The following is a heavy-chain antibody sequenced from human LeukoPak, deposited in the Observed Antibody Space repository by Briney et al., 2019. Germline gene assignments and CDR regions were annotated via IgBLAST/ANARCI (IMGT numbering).Heavy chain of an antibody. CDR2: IYPGDSDT. D-gene: IGHD3-10*01. CDR1: GYSFTSYW. J-gene: IGHJ3*02. CDR3: ARAGDMVRGVIPGPLAFDI. V-gene: IGHV5-51*01. Sequence: PGESLKISCKGSGYSFTSYWIGWVRQMPGKGLEWMGIIYPGDSDTRYSPSFQGQVTISADKSISTAYLQWSSLKASDTAMYYCARAGDMVRGVIPGPLAFDIWGQGTMVTVSS.